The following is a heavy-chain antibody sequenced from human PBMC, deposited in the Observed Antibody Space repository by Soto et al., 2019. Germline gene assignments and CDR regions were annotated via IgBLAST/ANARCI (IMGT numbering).Heavy chain of an antibody. V-gene: IGHV4-34*01. Sequence: SETLSLTCAVYGGSFSGYYWSWIRQPPGKGLEWIGEINHSGSTNYNPSLKSRVTISVDTSKNQFSLKLSSVTAADTAVYYCARGPGYDFWSGYYFYWGQGTLVTVSS. CDR2: INHSGST. D-gene: IGHD3-3*01. J-gene: IGHJ4*02. CDR1: GGSFSGYY. CDR3: ARGPGYDFWSGYYFY.